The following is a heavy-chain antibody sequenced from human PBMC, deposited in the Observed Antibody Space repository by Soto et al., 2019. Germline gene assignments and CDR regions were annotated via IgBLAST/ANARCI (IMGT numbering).Heavy chain of an antibody. D-gene: IGHD2-8*01. Sequence: EVQLLESGGGFIHPGGSLRLSCAASGFSFSSFAMNWVRQAPGKGLEWVSIISGSADSTFYADSVKGRFTISRDNPKSKLYLPINSLRAEDTAVYYCAKTRGAMIYAISVYGMDVWGQGTTVTVSS. CDR2: ISGSADST. J-gene: IGHJ6*02. V-gene: IGHV3-23*01. CDR1: GFSFSSFA. CDR3: AKTRGAMIYAISVYGMDV.